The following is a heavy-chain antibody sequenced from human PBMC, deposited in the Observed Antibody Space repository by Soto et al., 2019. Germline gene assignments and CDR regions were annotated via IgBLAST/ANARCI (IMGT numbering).Heavy chain of an antibody. J-gene: IGHJ4*02. CDR3: AKIVTRHSLVPVFDQ. Sequence: EVQLVESGAGLVQPGRSLRLSCVGSGFTFDEFAIHWVRQAPGKGLEWVSGISWDSGSINYADSVRGRFTISRDNAKKSLYLHMTSLGSEDTAFYYCAKIVTRHSLVPVFDQWGQGALVTVSS. D-gene: IGHD2-21*01. CDR1: GFTFDEFA. V-gene: IGHV3-9*01. CDR2: ISWDSGSI.